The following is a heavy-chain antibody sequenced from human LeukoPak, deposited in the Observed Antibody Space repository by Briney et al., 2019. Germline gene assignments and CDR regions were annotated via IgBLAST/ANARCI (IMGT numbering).Heavy chain of an antibody. CDR2: IDNIGST. CDR3: ARPPGIAAAWFDP. J-gene: IGHJ5*02. D-gene: IGHD6-13*01. CDR1: GGSFSGYY. Sequence: KPSETLSLTCAVYGGSFSGYYWSWIRQPPGKGLEWIGNIDNIGSTYYNPSLQSRVTISVDKSKDQLSLKLNSVTAADTAMYYCARPPGIAAAWFDPWGQGTLVTVSS. V-gene: IGHV4-34*01.